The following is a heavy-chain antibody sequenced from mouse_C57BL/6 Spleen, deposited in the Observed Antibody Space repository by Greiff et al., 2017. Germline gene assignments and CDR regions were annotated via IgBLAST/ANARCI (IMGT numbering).Heavy chain of an antibody. V-gene: IGHV6-6*01. D-gene: IGHD1-1*02. CDR3: TRLWVYAMDY. Sequence: EVQLVESGGGLVQPGGSMKLSCAVSGFTFSDAWMDWVRQSPEKGLEWVAEIRNKANNHATYYAESVKGRFTISRDDSKSSVYLQMSSLRAEDTGIYYCTRLWVYAMDYWGQGTSVTVSS. CDR2: IRNKANNHAT. J-gene: IGHJ4*01. CDR1: GFTFSDAW.